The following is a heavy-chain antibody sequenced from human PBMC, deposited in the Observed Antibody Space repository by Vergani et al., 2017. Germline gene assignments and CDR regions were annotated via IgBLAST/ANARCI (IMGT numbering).Heavy chain of an antibody. V-gene: IGHV5-51*01. CDR1: EYSFGNYW. CDR3: ARHTTYTDS. Sequence: EVELVQSGPEMRKPGESLKISCKGSEYSFGNYWIGWVRQMPGKGLEWMGIIYPADSDTRYSPSFQGQVTISADKSISTAFLQWDSLKASDTALYYCARHTTYTDSWGRGQRVTVSS. D-gene: IGHD1-1*01. J-gene: IGHJ5*01. CDR2: IYPADSDT.